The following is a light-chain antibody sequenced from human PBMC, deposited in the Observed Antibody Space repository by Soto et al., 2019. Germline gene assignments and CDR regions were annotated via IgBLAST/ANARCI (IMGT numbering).Light chain of an antibody. V-gene: IGKV3D-15*01. CDR3: QQYDTSPRT. CDR1: QSVSSN. Sequence: EIVMTQSPATLFVSPGERATLSCRASQSVSSNLAWYQQKPGQAPRLLIYGASTRATGIPDRFSGSGSGTDFTLTISRLEPEDFAVYYCQQYDTSPRTFGQGTKVDI. CDR2: GAS. J-gene: IGKJ1*01.